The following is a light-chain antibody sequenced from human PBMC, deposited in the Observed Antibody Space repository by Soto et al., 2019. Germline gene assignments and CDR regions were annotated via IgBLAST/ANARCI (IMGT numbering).Light chain of an antibody. J-gene: IGLJ3*02. CDR2: EVS. Sequence: QSALTQPASVSGSPGQSITISCTGTSSDVGSYTYASWYQQHPDKAPKLIIYEVSNRPSGVSNRFSGSKSGNTASLTISGLQAEDEADYYCCSYTTSSTLVFGGGTKLTVL. CDR1: SSDVGSYTY. V-gene: IGLV2-14*01. CDR3: CSYTTSSTLV.